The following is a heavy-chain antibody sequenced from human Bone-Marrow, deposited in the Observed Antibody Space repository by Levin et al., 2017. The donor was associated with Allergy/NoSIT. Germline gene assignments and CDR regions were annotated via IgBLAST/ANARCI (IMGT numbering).Heavy chain of an antibody. CDR3: AKRYAGAY. D-gene: IGHD3-9*01. V-gene: IGHV3-23*01. CDR2: ITNTGDTA. Sequence: GESLKISCAISGFTFSTYAMAWVRQAPGKGLEWVSGITNTGDTAYYTESVKGRFTISRDNSKSTLYLQMNSLRAEDTAVYYCAKRYAGAYWGQGIRVTVSS. J-gene: IGHJ4*02. CDR1: GFTFSTYA.